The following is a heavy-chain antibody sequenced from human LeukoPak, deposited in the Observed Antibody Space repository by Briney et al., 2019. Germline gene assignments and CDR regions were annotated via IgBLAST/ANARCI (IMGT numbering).Heavy chain of an antibody. CDR1: GGSISSYY. V-gene: IGHV4-39*07. D-gene: IGHD7-27*01. J-gene: IGHJ5*02. CDR2: IYYSGST. Sequence: MASETLSLTCTVSGGSISSYYWSWIRQPPGKGLEWIGSIYYSGSTYYNPSLKSRVTISVDTSKNQFSLKLSSVTAADTAVYYCARDANRGWRGFDPWGQGTLVTVSS. CDR3: ARDANRGWRGFDP.